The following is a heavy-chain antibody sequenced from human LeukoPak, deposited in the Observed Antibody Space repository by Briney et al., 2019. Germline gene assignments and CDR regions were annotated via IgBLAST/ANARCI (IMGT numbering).Heavy chain of an antibody. CDR3: AGGYSYGSTYYYMDV. J-gene: IGHJ6*03. D-gene: IGHD5-18*01. V-gene: IGHV4-59*01. CDR1: GGSISSYY. CDR2: IYYSGST. Sequence: SETLSLTCTVSGGSISSYYWSWIRQPPGKGLEWIGYIYYSGSTNYNPSLKSRVTISVDTSKNQFSLKLSSVTAADTAVYYCAGGYSYGSTYYYMDVWGKGTTVTVSS.